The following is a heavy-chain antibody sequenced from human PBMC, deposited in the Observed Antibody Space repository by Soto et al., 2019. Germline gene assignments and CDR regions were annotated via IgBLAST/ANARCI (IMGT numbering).Heavy chain of an antibody. CDR3: ASRLSGSAGRTLDL. CDR1: GGSINSYY. CDR2: IHYSGGSS. V-gene: IGHV4-59*08. Sequence: QVQLQESGPGLVKPSETLSLTCTVSGGSINSYYWGWIRQPPGKGLEWIGYIHYSGGSSNYSPSLRSRVTISVDTSKNQFSLSLRSVTAADTALYYCASRLSGSAGRTLDLWGQGTLVTVSS. D-gene: IGHD6-19*01. J-gene: IGHJ3*01.